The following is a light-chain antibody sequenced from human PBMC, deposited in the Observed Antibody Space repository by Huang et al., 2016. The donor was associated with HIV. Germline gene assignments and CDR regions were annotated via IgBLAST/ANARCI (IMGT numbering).Light chain of an antibody. V-gene: IGKV4-1*01. J-gene: IGKJ4*01. CDR3: QQYADIPT. CDR1: QSVFFSSTNKNH. Sequence: QSVFFSSTNKNHLAWYQQKPGQPPRLLIYWASTRESEVPDRFSGSGSETDFTLTINSLQAEDVAVYHCQQYADIPTFGGGTKVEIK. CDR2: WAS.